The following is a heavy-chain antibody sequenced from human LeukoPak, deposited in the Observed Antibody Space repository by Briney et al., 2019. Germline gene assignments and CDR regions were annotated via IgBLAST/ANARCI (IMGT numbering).Heavy chain of an antibody. CDR1: GPTFSSYA. Sequence: PVKLSCKASGPTFSSYAIRWVRQAPGQGLEWMGGIIPIFGTANYAQRFQGRVTITTDASTSTAYMELSSLRSEDTAVYYCASQMAGYDSSGYFDYWGQGTLVTVSS. CDR2: IIPIFGTA. CDR3: ASQMAGYDSSGYFDY. J-gene: IGHJ4*02. V-gene: IGHV1-69*05. D-gene: IGHD3-22*01.